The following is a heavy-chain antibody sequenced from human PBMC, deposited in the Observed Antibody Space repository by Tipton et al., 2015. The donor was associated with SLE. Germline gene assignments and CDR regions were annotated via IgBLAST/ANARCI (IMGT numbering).Heavy chain of an antibody. CDR2: IYYSGST. V-gene: IGHV4-39*07. Sequence: TLSLTCTVSGGSISSYYWGWIRQPPGKGLEWIGSIYYSGSTYSNPSLKSRVTISVDTSKNQFSLRLSSVTAADTAVYYCARREFLEWLAFDYWGQGTLVTVSS. J-gene: IGHJ4*02. D-gene: IGHD3-3*01. CDR3: ARREFLEWLAFDY. CDR1: GGSISSYY.